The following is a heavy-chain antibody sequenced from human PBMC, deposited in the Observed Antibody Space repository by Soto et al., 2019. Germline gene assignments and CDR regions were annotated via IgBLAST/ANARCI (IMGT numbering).Heavy chain of an antibody. CDR2: ISGSGGAT. V-gene: IGHV3-23*01. D-gene: IGHD1-26*01. J-gene: IGHJ4*02. CDR1: GFTFRNYA. CDR3: ANRALAGDRHLYYFDF. Sequence: EVQLLESGGGLVQPGGSLRLSCAASGFTFRNYAMNWVRQAPGKGLEWVSAISGSGGATYSADSVKRRFTVSRENSKNTLDLQMSSLRAEDKAIYYCANRALAGDRHLYYFDFWGQGTLVTVSS.